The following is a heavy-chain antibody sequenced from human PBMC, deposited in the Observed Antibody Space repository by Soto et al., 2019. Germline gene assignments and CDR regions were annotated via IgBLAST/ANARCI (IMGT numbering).Heavy chain of an antibody. J-gene: IGHJ4*01. CDR3: ARDSGYGSGTSVNHYLDF. D-gene: IGHD3-10*01. Sequence: GESLKISCKGSGYSFTNYWIGWVRQMPGKGLEWMGIIYPGDSDTRYSPSFQGQVTMSRDNAKNSLYLQMDSLRAEDTAVYYCARDSGYGSGTSVNHYLDFWGHGTLVTVSS. CDR1: GYSFTNYW. CDR2: IYPGDSDT. V-gene: IGHV5-51*01.